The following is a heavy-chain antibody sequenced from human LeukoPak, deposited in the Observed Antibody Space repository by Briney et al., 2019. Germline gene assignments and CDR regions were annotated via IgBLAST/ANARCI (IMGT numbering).Heavy chain of an antibody. D-gene: IGHD6-19*01. Sequence: ASVKVSCKASGFTFTNYGIAWVRQAPGQGLEWMGWISAYNGDKKYAQNFQGRLSMTTDSSMSTAYMELRSLRSDDTAVYYCTRGFSNTSGFKVVVDFWGQGTLVTVSS. CDR2: ISAYNGDK. CDR3: TRGFSNTSGFKVVVDF. J-gene: IGHJ4*02. CDR1: GFTFTNYG. V-gene: IGHV1-18*04.